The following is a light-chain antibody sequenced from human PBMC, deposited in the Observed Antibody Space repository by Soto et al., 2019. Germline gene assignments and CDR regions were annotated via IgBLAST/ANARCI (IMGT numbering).Light chain of an antibody. CDR3: QQRSAWHPLT. CDR1: RTVNNY. CDR2: DAF. Sequence: EIVLTQSPATLSLSPGERATLSCRASRTVNNYLAWYQQKPGQAPRLLIYDAFIRAAGIPARFSGRGSGTEFTLTISNLEHEDYAVYFCQQRSAWHPLTFGQGTRVALK. V-gene: IGKV3-11*01. J-gene: IGKJ5*01.